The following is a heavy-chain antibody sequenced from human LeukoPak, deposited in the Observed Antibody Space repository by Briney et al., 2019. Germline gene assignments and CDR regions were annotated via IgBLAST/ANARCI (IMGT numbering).Heavy chain of an antibody. D-gene: IGHD6-19*01. CDR2: IYSGGNT. Sequence: GGSLRLSCAASGFSVSSSHMSWVRQAPGKGLEWVSVIYSGGNTYYADSVKGRFTISRDYSKNTLYLQVNSLRAEDTAVYYCARDRGSGWYGGYAFDIWGQGTMVTVSS. CDR3: ARDRGSGWYGGYAFDI. CDR1: GFSVSSSH. J-gene: IGHJ3*02. V-gene: IGHV3-53*01.